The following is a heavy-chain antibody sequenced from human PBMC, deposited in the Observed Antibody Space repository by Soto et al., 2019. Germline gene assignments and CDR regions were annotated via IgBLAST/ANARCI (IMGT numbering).Heavy chain of an antibody. V-gene: IGHV4-59*01. D-gene: IGHD6-19*01. CDR3: ARWEQWLALDH. J-gene: IGHJ4*02. Sequence: SETLSLTCAVSGGSLSNYYWSWIRHPPGKGLEWIGYIHNSGSTNYNPSLKSRVTISADTSKNQFSLKVTSLTSADTAVYYCARWEQWLALDHWGLGIPVTVSS. CDR2: IHNSGST. CDR1: GGSLSNYY.